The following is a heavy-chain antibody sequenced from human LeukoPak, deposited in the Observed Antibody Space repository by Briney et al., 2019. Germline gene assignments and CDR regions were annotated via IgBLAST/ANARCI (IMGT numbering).Heavy chain of an antibody. J-gene: IGHJ4*02. V-gene: IGHV3-53*01. D-gene: IGHD2-21*02. Sequence: GGSLRLSCAASGFSVSNTYMSWVRQAPGKGLEWVSIIYSGGNTYYADSVKGRFAISRDNSKNTLYLQMNRLRPEDTAVYYCARGTVTAPDYWGQGTLVTVSS. CDR2: IYSGGNT. CDR3: ARGTVTAPDY. CDR1: GFSVSNTY.